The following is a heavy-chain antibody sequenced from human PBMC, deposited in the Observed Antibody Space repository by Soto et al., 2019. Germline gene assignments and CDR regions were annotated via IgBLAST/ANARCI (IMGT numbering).Heavy chain of an antibody. J-gene: IGHJ5*02. V-gene: IGHV1-69*08. CDR2: IVPLLRIT. CDR3: ATDKYGAGRVGVHS. CDR1: GDTSTIHT. D-gene: IGHD1-26*01. Sequence: QVQLVQSGAEVKKPGASLRVSCETSGDTSTIHTITWVRQAPGQGLQWMGRIVPLLRITNYAQEFQGRLTITADSSTSSAHIELTSLTSEDTAVYYCATDKYGAGRVGVHSWGQGTLVIVSS.